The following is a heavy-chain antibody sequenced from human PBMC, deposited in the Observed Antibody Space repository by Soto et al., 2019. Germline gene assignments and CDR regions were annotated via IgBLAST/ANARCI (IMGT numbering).Heavy chain of an antibody. CDR3: ARGGRAAYYYYMGV. V-gene: IGHV4-59*01. CDR2: IYYSGST. CDR1: GGSISTYY. J-gene: IGHJ6*03. Sequence: SETLSLTCNVSGGSISTYYWSWIRQPPGKGLEWIGYIYYSGSTNYNPSLKSRVTISVDTSKNQFSLKLSSVTAADTAVYYCARGGRAAYYYYMGVWGTGTTVTVSS.